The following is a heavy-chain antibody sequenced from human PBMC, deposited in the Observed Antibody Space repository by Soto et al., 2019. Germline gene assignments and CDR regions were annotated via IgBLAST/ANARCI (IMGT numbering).Heavy chain of an antibody. CDR3: ARDFATSFDP. CDR2: INSGGTSM. D-gene: IGHD3-3*01. V-gene: IGHV3-48*01. CDR1: GFTFDSYS. J-gene: IGHJ5*02. Sequence: GGSLRLSCTASGFTFDSYSMDWVRQAPGKGLEWVSYINSGGTSMFYADSVKGRFTISRDNGRNLLYLHLNNLRAEDTAVYYCARDFATSFDPWGQGAPVTVSS.